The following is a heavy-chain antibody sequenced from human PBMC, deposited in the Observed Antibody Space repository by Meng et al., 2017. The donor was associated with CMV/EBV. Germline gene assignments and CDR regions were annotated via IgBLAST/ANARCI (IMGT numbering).Heavy chain of an antibody. CDR1: GFTFSIYS. V-gene: IGHV3-21*01. D-gene: IGHD3-10*02. CDR2: VSSSSSYI. J-gene: IGHJ3*02. CDR3: ARAMLADAFDI. Sequence: GGSLRLSCAASGFTFSIYSMNWVRQAPGKGLEWVSSVSSSSSYIYYANPVKGRFTITRDNAKNSLYLQMNSLRAEDTAMYYCARAMLADAFDIWGQGTMVTVSS.